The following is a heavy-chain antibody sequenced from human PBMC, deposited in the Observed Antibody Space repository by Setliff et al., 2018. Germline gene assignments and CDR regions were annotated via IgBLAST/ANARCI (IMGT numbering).Heavy chain of an antibody. CDR1: GFTISYYA. V-gene: IGHV3-30-3*01. D-gene: IGHD4-4*01. CDR2: SRYAGNYQ. J-gene: IGHJ3*02. Sequence: GGSLRLSCAASGFTISYYAIHWVRQAPGKGLEWVAVSRYAGNYQYYADSVKGRFTISRDNSENTLYLQMNSLRPDDTAVYHCARSDGGDDYNYPDDAFHIWGQGTLVTVS. CDR3: ARSDGGDDYNYPDDAFHI.